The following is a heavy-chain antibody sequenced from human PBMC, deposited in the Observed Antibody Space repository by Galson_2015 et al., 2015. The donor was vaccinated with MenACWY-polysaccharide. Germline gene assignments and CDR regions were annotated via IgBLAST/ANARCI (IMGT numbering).Heavy chain of an antibody. D-gene: IGHD6-19*01. CDR3: ARGRRVTAVSGTAVFLFDY. CDR2: MNPNSGNT. J-gene: IGHJ4*02. CDR1: GYTFTNYD. Sequence: SVKVSCKASGYTFTNYDINWVRQAPGQGLEWMGWMNPNSGNTGYVQKFQGRVTMTRNTSISTAYMELSSLRSEDTAVYYCARGRRVTAVSGTAVFLFDYCGQGPLVPVSS. V-gene: IGHV1-8*01.